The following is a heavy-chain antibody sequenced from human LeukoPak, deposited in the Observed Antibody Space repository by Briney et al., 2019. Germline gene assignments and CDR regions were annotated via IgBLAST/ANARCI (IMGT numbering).Heavy chain of an antibody. D-gene: IGHD6-13*01. CDR3: ARLIAAAGPYFDY. Sequence: XWVRQAXGQGLEWMGWINPNSGGTSYAQKFQGRVTMTRDTSISTAYMELSRLRSDDTAVYYCARLIAAAGPYFDYWGQGTLVTVSS. J-gene: IGHJ4*02. V-gene: IGHV1-2*02. CDR2: INPNSGGT.